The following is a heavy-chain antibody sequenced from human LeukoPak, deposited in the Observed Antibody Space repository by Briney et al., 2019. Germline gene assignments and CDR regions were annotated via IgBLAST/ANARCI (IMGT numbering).Heavy chain of an antibody. V-gene: IGHV3-73*01. CDR3: ARPEGGGSSNFDY. D-gene: IGHD2-15*01. CDR2: IRNKTNSYAT. J-gene: IGHJ4*02. Sequence: PGGSLRLSCAASGFTFGVSTMHWVRQASGKGLEWIGRIRNKTNSYATAYAASVKGRFTISRNDSKNTTYLQIYSLKTEDTAVYYCARPEGGGSSNFDYWGQGTLVTVSS. CDR1: GFTFGVST.